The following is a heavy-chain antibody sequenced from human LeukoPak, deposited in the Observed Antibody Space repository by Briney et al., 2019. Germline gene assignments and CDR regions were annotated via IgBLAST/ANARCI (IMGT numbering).Heavy chain of an antibody. V-gene: IGHV4-59*11. D-gene: IGHD3-3*01. Sequence: SETLSLTCTVSGGSISSHYWTWIRQSPVKGLEWIGYIYYSGSTNYNPSLKSRVTISVDTSKNQFSLKLSSVTAADTAVYYCARVDSPTYYDFWSGPLAGMDVWGKGTTVTVSS. CDR1: GGSISSHY. J-gene: IGHJ6*03. CDR3: ARVDSPTYYDFWSGPLAGMDV. CDR2: IYYSGST.